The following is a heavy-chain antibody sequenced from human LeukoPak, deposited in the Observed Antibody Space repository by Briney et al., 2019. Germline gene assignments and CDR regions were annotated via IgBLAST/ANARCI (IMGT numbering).Heavy chain of an antibody. CDR1: GGSFSGYY. J-gene: IGHJ4*02. CDR2: INHSGST. Sequence: SETLSLTCAVYGGSFSGYYWSWIRQPPGKGLEWIGEINHSGSTNYNPSLKSRVTISVDTSKNQFSLKLSSVTAADTAVYYCARSFFGGTKFDYWGQGTLVTVSS. D-gene: IGHD3-10*01. V-gene: IGHV4-34*01. CDR3: ARSFFGGTKFDY.